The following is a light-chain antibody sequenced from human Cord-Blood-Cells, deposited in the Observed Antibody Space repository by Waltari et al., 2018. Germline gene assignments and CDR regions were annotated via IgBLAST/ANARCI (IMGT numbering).Light chain of an antibody. CDR2: GAS. Sequence: EIVMTQSPATLSVSPGDRATLSCRASQSVSSNLAWYQQKPGQAPRLLIYGASTRATGIPARFSCSGSGTEFTLTISSLQSEDFSVYYCQQYNNWPYTFGQGTKLEIK. CDR3: QQYNNWPYT. CDR1: QSVSSN. V-gene: IGKV3-15*01. J-gene: IGKJ2*01.